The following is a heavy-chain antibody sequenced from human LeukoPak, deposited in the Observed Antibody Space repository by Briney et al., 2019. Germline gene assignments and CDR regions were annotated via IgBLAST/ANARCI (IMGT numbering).Heavy chain of an antibody. CDR3: AKIPHGPTSYDTRNAFDI. D-gene: IGHD2-8*01. V-gene: IGHV3-30*18. Sequence: PGGSLRLSCAASGFTVSDNYMSWVRQAPGKGLEWVAVISYDGSNKYYADSVKGRFTISRDNSKNTLYLQMNSLRAEDTAVYYCAKIPHGPTSYDTRNAFDIWGQGTMVTVSS. CDR1: GFTVSDNY. CDR2: ISYDGSNK. J-gene: IGHJ3*02.